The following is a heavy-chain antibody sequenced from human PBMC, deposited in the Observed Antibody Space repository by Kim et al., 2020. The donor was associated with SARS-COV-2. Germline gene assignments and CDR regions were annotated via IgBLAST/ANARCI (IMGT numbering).Heavy chain of an antibody. D-gene: IGHD5-12*01. J-gene: IGHJ5*02. CDR1: GFTFSNYA. V-gene: IGHV3-23*01. CDR3: AKDGQSGYDAMKWLDS. CDR2: IGCSGDDK. Sequence: GGSLRLSCAASGFTFSNYAMRWVRQAPGKGLEWVSAIGCSGDDKYYADSVKGRFTISRDNSKNMLYLQMNSLRGDDTAVYYCAKDGQSGYDAMKWLDSWGQGTVVTVSS.